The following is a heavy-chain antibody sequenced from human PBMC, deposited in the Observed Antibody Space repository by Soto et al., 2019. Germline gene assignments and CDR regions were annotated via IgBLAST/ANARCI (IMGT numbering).Heavy chain of an antibody. CDR2: ISAYNGNT. V-gene: IGHV1-18*01. D-gene: IGHD6-13*01. Sequence: QVQLVQSGAEVKKPGASVQVSCKASGYTFTSYGISWVRQAPGQGLEWMGWISAYNGNTNYAQKLQGRVTMTTDTSTSTAYMELRSLRTEDKAVYYCARSGTRGRSWYFRVRSGSNWFDPWGQGTLVTVSS. CDR1: GYTFTSYG. J-gene: IGHJ5*02. CDR3: ARSGTRGRSWYFRVRSGSNWFDP.